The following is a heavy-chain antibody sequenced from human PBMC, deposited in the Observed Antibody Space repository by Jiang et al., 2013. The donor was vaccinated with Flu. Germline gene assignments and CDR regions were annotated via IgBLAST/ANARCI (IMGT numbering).Heavy chain of an antibody. D-gene: IGHD2-15*01. CDR1: GGTFSSYA. CDR2: IIPIFGTA. CDR3: ARVPPPEVVHPRDAFDI. Sequence: SGAEVKKPGSSVKVSCKASGGTFSSYAISWVRQAPGQGLEWMGGIIPIFGTANYAQKFQGRVTITADKSTSTAYMELSSLRSEDTAVYYCARVPPPEVVHPRDAFDIWGQGTMVTVSS. J-gene: IGHJ3*02. V-gene: IGHV1-69*06.